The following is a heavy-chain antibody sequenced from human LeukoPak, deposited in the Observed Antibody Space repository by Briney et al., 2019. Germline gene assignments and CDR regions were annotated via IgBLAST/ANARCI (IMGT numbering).Heavy chain of an antibody. J-gene: IGHJ4*02. CDR1: GGSISSSY. CDR2: IYYSGST. Sequence: SETLSLTCTVSGGSISSSYWSWIRQPPGKGLEWVGYIYYSGSTNYNPSLKSRVTISVDTSKTQFSLKLSSVTSADTAVYYCARRNVYSSSGDYFDYWGQGTLVTVSS. V-gene: IGHV4-59*08. CDR3: ARRNVYSSSGDYFDY. D-gene: IGHD6-13*01.